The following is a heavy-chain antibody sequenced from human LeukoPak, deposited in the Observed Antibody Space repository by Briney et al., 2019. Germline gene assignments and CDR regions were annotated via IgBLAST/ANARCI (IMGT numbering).Heavy chain of an antibody. V-gene: IGHV3-21*01. Sequence: GGSLRLSCAASGFTFSAYTLNWVRQAPGKGLEWVSSISSSSNYIYYADSVKGRFTISRDNAKSLLYLQMNSLRVEDTAVYYCASPQNTTFDYWGQGTLVTVSS. CDR1: GFTFSAYT. D-gene: IGHD1-26*01. J-gene: IGHJ4*02. CDR3: ASPQNTTFDY. CDR2: ISSSSNYI.